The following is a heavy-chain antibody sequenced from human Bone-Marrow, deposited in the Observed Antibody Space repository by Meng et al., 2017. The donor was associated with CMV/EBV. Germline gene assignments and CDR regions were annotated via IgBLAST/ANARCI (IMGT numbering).Heavy chain of an antibody. V-gene: IGHV3-30*19. J-gene: IGHJ4*02. D-gene: IGHD3-3*01. CDR1: GFTFSSYG. Sequence: GESLKISCAPGGFTFSSYGMHWVRPAPGKGLEWVAVISYDGSNKYYADSVKGRFTISRDNSKNTLYLQMNSLRAEDTAVYYCARGRGYYDFWSGYYNSHIDYWGQGTLVTVSS. CDR2: ISYDGSNK. CDR3: ARGRGYYDFWSGYYNSHIDY.